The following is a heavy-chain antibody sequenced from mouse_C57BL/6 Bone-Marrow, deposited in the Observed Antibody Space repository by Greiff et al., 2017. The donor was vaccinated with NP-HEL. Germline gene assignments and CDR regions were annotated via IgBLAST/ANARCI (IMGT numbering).Heavy chain of an antibody. CDR2: INPYNGGT. J-gene: IGHJ4*01. CDR1: GYTFTDYY. Sequence: EVQLQQSGPVLVKPGASVKMSCKASGYTFTDYYMNWVKQSHGKSLEWIGVINPYNGGTSYNQKFKGKATLTVDKSSSTAYMELNSLTSEDSAVYYCAPITTVVAPMDYWGQGTSVTVSS. CDR3: APITTVVAPMDY. D-gene: IGHD1-1*01. V-gene: IGHV1-19*01.